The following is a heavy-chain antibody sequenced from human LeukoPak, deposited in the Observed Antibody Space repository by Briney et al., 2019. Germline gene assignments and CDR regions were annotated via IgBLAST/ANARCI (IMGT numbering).Heavy chain of an antibody. CDR1: GGTFISYA. Sequence: ASVKVSCKASGGTFISYAISWVRQAPGQGLEWMGGIIPIFGTANYAQKFQGRVTITADESTSTAYMELSSLRSEDTAVYYCARVLGFDSSGYLDYWGQGTLVTVSS. CDR2: IIPIFGTA. V-gene: IGHV1-69*13. J-gene: IGHJ4*02. D-gene: IGHD3-22*01. CDR3: ARVLGFDSSGYLDY.